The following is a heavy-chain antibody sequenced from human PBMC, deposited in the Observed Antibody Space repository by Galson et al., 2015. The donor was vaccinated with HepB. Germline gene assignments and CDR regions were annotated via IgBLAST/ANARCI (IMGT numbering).Heavy chain of an antibody. Sequence: SVKVSCKASGYIFTEYYMHWMRQAPGQGLEWMGIINPSGGSTTYEQTYQGRVSMTRDTSTRTVYMELGSLRPEDMAVYYCARGRSRSAPLPDYYYGMDVWGQGTTVTVSS. D-gene: IGHD3-3*01. V-gene: IGHV1-46*01. CDR1: GYIFTEYY. J-gene: IGHJ6*02. CDR2: INPSGGST. CDR3: ARGRSRSAPLPDYYYGMDV.